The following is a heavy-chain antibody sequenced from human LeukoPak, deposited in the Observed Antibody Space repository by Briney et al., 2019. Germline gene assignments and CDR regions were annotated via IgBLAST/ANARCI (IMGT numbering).Heavy chain of an antibody. D-gene: IGHD5-12*01. CDR1: GFTFTSYA. CDR3: AKAREGWLSDAFDI. J-gene: IGHJ3*02. Sequence: GRSLRLSCAASGFTFTSYALHWVRQAPGKGLEWVAVISFDGSNKYYADSVKGRFTISRDNAKSTLYLQMNSLRAEDTAVYYCAKAREGWLSDAFDIWGQGTMVTVSS. V-gene: IGHV3-30*01. CDR2: ISFDGSNK.